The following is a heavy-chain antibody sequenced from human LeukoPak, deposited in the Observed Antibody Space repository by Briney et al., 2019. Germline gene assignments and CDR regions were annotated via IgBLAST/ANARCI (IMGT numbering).Heavy chain of an antibody. J-gene: IGHJ4*02. CDR3: ARAAYYCDSSGYFYFDY. D-gene: IGHD3-22*01. V-gene: IGHV4-30-4*01. CDR2: IYYSGST. CDR1: GGSISSGDYY. Sequence: SQTLSLTCTVSGGSISSGDYYWSWIRQPPGKGLEWIGYIYYSGSTYYNPSLKSRVTISVDTSKNQFSLKLSSVTAADTAVYYCARAAYYCDSSGYFYFDYWGQGTLVTVSS.